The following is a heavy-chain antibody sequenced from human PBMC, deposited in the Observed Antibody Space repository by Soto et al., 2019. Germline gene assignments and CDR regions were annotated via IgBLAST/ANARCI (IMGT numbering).Heavy chain of an antibody. Sequence: EVRLVESGGGLVQPGGSLRLSCAASGFTFSDYYMDWVRQTPGKGLEWVGRSRNKAHSYTTKYAVSVQGRFTVSRDGSKNSFYLQMDSLNTDDTAVYYCARGASGGSSANYYGFDVWGQGTTVIVSS. D-gene: IGHD2-15*01. J-gene: IGHJ6*02. CDR3: ARGASGGSSANYYGFDV. CDR2: SRNKAHSYTT. V-gene: IGHV3-72*01. CDR1: GFTFSDYY.